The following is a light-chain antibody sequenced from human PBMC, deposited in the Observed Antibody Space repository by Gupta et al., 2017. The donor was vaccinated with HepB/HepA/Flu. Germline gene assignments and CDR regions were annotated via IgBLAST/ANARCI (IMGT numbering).Light chain of an antibody. Sequence: DIQMTQSPSSLSAAVGDTVTITCRASQNITTYLNWFRQKPGKAPKVLIYATSNLGGGVPSRFSGSGSGTDFTLTISSLQPEDFATYYCQQTDSAPYTFGQGTKVEIK. V-gene: IGKV1-39*01. CDR2: ATS. CDR1: QNITTY. J-gene: IGKJ2*01. CDR3: QQTDSAPYT.